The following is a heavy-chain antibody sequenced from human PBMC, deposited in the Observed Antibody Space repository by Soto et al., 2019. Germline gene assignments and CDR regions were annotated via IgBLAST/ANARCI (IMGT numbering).Heavy chain of an antibody. V-gene: IGHV3-9*01. D-gene: IGHD5-12*01. CDR3: AKDMGYDLNPLGYFDY. Sequence: PGGSLRLSCAASGFTFDDYAMHWVRQAPGKGLEWVSGISWNSGSIGYADSVKGRFTISRDNAKNSLYLQMNSLRSEDTALYYCAKDMGYDLNPLGYFDYWGQGTLVTVSS. CDR2: ISWNSGSI. J-gene: IGHJ4*02. CDR1: GFTFDDYA.